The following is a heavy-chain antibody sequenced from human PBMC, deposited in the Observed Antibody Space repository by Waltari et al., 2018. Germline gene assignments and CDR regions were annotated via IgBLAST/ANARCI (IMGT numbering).Heavy chain of an antibody. J-gene: IGHJ6*03. CDR2: IYHSGST. V-gene: IGHV4-38-2*01. Sequence: QVQLQESGPGLVKPSETLSLTCAVSGYSISSGYYWGWIRQPPGKGLEWIGSIYHSGSTYYNPSLKSRVTISVDTSKNQFSLKLSSVTAADTAVYYCARVKGMATTYYYYYMDVWGKGTTVTVSS. CDR1: GYSISSGYY. CDR3: ARVKGMATTYYYYYMDV. D-gene: IGHD5-12*01.